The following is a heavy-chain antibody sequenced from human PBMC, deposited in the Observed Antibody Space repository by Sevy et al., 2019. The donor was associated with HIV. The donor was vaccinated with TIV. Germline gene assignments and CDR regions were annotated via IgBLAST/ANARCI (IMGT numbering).Heavy chain of an antibody. J-gene: IGHJ4*02. CDR1: GFTFSYSG. CDR3: AKNTAAVGTGGFDY. Sequence: GVSLRLSCAASGFTFSYSGMHWVRQAPGKGLEWVTFIQYDGSNKYYADSVKGRFTISRDNSKNTLYLQMNSLRRDDTAVYYCAKNTAAVGTGGFDYWGQGTLVTVSS. D-gene: IGHD6-13*01. V-gene: IGHV3-30*02. CDR2: IQYDGSNK.